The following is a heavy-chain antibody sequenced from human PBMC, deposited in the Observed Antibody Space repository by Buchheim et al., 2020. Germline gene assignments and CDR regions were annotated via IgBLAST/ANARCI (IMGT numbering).Heavy chain of an antibody. CDR2: INHSGST. Sequence: QVQLQQWGAGLLKPSETLSLTCAVYGGSFSGYYWSWIRQPPGKGLEWIGEINHSGSTNYNPSLKSRVTISVDTYKNQFSLKLSSVTAAYTAVYYCARGDRGLRLFHYWGQGTL. D-gene: IGHD3-3*01. CDR1: GGSFSGYY. CDR3: ARGDRGLRLFHY. J-gene: IGHJ4*02. V-gene: IGHV4-34*01.